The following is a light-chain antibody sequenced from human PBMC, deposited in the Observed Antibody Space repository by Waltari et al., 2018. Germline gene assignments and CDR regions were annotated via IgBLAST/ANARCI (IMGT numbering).Light chain of an antibody. V-gene: IGKV4-1*01. Sequence: DIVMTQSPDFLAVSLGERATINCKSSPSLFSTSNNNTYISCYQQKPGQPPKLLIYWASTRGSGVPDRFSGSGSGTDFTLTISSLQAEDVAVYYCHHYYIPPLTFGQGTRLEIK. CDR2: WAS. CDR1: PSLFSTSNNNTY. J-gene: IGKJ5*01. CDR3: HHYYIPPLT.